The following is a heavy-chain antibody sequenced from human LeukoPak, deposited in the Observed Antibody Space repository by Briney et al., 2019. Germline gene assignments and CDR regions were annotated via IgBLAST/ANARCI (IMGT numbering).Heavy chain of an antibody. CDR2: ISYGGSNK. D-gene: IGHD2-21*01. CDR1: GFTFSSYA. CDR3: ARGEGYCGGDCYYGMDV. Sequence: GGSLRLSCAASGFTFSSYAMHWVRQAPGKGLEWVAVISYGGSNKYYADSVKGRFTISRDNSKNTLYLQMNSLRAEDTAVYYCARGEGYCGGDCYYGMDVWGQGTTVTVS. J-gene: IGHJ6*02. V-gene: IGHV3-30-3*01.